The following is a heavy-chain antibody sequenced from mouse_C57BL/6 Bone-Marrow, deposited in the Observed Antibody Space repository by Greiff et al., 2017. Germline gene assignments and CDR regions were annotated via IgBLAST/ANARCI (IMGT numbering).Heavy chain of an antibody. D-gene: IGHD3-2*02. Sequence: DVKLVESGGGLVQPKGSLKLSCAASGFSFNTYAMNWVRQAPGKGLEWVARIRSKSNNYATYYADSVKDRFTISRDDSESMLYLQMNNLKTEETAMYYCVRQLRLGFAYWGQGTLVTVSA. CDR2: IRSKSNNYAT. J-gene: IGHJ3*01. V-gene: IGHV10-1*01. CDR1: GFSFNTYA. CDR3: VRQLRLGFAY.